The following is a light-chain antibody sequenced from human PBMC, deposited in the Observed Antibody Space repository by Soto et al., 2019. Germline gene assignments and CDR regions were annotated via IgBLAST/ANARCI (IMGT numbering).Light chain of an antibody. V-gene: IGKV1-5*01. CDR1: QSISNR. CDR2: DAS. Sequence: LQSTQSPSTLSDSVGDRVTITCRASQSISNRLAWYQQKPGKAPKVLIYDASSLESGVPSRFSGSGSGTEFILTISSLQPDDFASYCCQHYGGRWTFGQGTKVDI. J-gene: IGKJ1*01. CDR3: QHYGGRWT.